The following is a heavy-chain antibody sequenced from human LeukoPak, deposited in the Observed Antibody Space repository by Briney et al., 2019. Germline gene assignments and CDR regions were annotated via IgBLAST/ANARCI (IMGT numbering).Heavy chain of an antibody. CDR1: GFTFSSYG. CDR2: ISYDGSNK. D-gene: IGHD6-13*01. V-gene: IGHV3-30*03. Sequence: GGSLRLSCAASGFTFSSYGMHWVRQASGKGLEWVAVISYDGSNKYYADSVKGRFTISRDNSKNTLYLQMNSLRAEDTAVYYCARSRVSYSSSWYADYWGQGTLVTVSS. J-gene: IGHJ4*02. CDR3: ARSRVSYSSSWYADY.